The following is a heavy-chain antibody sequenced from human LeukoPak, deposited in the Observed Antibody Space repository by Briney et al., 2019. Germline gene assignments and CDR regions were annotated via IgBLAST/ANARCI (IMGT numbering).Heavy chain of an antibody. Sequence: GGSLRLSCAASGFTFSNYAMTWVRLAPGKGLEWVSALSGSGGSAYYADSVKGRFTISRDNSKNTLYLQMNSLRAEDTAVYYCAKGRYESSGFNWAAWGQGTLVTVSS. V-gene: IGHV3-23*01. D-gene: IGHD3-22*01. J-gene: IGHJ4*02. CDR2: LSGSGGSA. CDR1: GFTFSNYA. CDR3: AKGRYESSGFNWAA.